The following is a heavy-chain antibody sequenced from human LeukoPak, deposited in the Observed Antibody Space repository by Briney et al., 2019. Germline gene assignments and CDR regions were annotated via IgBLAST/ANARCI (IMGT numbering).Heavy chain of an antibody. V-gene: IGHV4-39*07. D-gene: IGHD3-3*01. CDR2: IYYSGST. J-gene: IGHJ4*02. CDR1: GGSISSSSYY. Sequence: SETLSLTCTVSGGSISSSSYYWGWIRQPPGKGLEWIGSIYYSGSTYYNPSLKSRVTISVDTSKNQFSLKLSSVTAADTAVYYCATNPLDYDFSPYYFDYWGQGTLVTVSS. CDR3: ATNPLDYDFSPYYFDY.